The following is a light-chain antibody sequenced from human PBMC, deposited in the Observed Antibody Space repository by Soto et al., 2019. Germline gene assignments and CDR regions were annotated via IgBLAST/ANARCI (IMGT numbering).Light chain of an antibody. J-gene: IGKJ1*01. CDR1: QSVSSNY. V-gene: IGKV3-20*01. Sequence: EIVLTQSPGTLSLSPGDRATLSCRASQSVSSNYLAWYQQKPGQAPRLLIYGASSRATGIPDRFSGSGSGTDVTLAISRLEPEDLAVYYCQQYGSSPWTFGLGTTVEI. CDR3: QQYGSSPWT. CDR2: GAS.